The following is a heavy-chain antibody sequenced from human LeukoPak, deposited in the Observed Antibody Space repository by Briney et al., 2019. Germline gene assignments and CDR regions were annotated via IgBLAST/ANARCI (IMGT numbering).Heavy chain of an antibody. CDR1: GFTFDDYA. CDR3: AKFAAAGVLDY. J-gene: IGHJ4*02. V-gene: IGHV3-9*01. CDR2: ISWNSGSI. Sequence: PGRSLRLPCAASGFTFDDYAMHWVRQAPGKGLEWVSGISWNSGSIGYADSVKGRFTISRDNAKNSLYLQMNSLRAEDTALYYCAKFAAAGVLDYWGQGTLVTVSS. D-gene: IGHD6-13*01.